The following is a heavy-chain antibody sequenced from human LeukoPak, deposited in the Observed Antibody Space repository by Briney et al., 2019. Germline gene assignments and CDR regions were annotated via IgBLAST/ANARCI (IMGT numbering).Heavy chain of an antibody. CDR2: IYYSGST. CDR3: ARLKVAADPTGDASDI. V-gene: IGHV4-59*08. Sequence: PSETLSLTCTVSGGSISSYYWSWIRQPPGKGLEWIGYIYYSGSTNYNPSLKSRVTISVDTSKNQFSLKLSSVTAADTAVYYCARLKVAADPTGDASDIWGQGTMVTVSS. CDR1: GGSISSYY. D-gene: IGHD2-15*01. J-gene: IGHJ3*02.